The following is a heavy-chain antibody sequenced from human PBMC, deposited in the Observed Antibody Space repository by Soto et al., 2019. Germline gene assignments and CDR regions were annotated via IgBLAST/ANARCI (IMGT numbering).Heavy chain of an antibody. CDR1: GFTFSDHY. V-gene: IGHV3-72*01. Sequence: EVQLVESGGGLVQPGGSLRLSCAASGFTFSDHYMDWVRQAPGKGLEWVGRTRNKANSYTTEYAASVKGRFTISRDDSKNSLYLQMNSLKAEDTAVYYCARDLADYWGQGTLVTVSS. J-gene: IGHJ4*02. CDR2: TRNKANSYTT. CDR3: ARDLADY.